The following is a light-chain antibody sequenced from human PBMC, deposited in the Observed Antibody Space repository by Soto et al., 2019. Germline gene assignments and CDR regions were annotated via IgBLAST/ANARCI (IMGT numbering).Light chain of an antibody. Sequence: DIQMTQSPSSLSASVGDRVTITWQASQDITNYLNWYQQKPGKAPELLIYDASTLETGCPSRFSGSGSETDFTFTISSLQSEDIATYYCQQYDNFPYTFCQGTKLEMK. CDR3: QQYDNFPYT. CDR1: QDITNY. CDR2: DAS. J-gene: IGKJ2*01. V-gene: IGKV1-33*01.